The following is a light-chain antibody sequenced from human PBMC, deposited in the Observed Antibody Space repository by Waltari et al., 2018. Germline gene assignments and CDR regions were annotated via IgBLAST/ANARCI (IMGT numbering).Light chain of an antibody. Sequence: SALTQPPSASGSPGQSVTISCTGTSSDVGGYNFVSWYQQHPGKAPKLMIYEVSERPSGVPDRFSGSKSGNTASLTVAGLQTEDESDYYCSSYAGSMTLVFGGGTKLTVL. CDR1: SSDVGGYNF. CDR2: EVS. CDR3: SSYAGSMTLV. V-gene: IGLV2-8*01. J-gene: IGLJ2*01.